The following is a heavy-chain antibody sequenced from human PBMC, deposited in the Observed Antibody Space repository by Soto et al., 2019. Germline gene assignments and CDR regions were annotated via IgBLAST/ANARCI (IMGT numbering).Heavy chain of an antibody. CDR3: ARDRGSYALDY. V-gene: IGHV1-18*01. D-gene: IGHD1-26*01. CDR2: ISAYNGNT. Sequence: QVQLVQSGAEVKKPGASVKVSCKASGYTFTSYGISWVRQAPGQGLEWMGWISAYNGNTNYAQKRQGRVTMTADTATSTAHMETRSLRSDDTAVYYCARDRGSYALDYWGQGTLVTVSS. J-gene: IGHJ4*02. CDR1: GYTFTSYG.